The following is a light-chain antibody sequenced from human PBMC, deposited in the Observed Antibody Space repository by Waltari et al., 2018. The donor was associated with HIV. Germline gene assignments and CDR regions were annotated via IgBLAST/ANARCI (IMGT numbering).Light chain of an antibody. Sequence: QSALTQPASVSGSPGQSITITCTGTSSDVGFYKSVSWYQQHPDKAPKLIIYDVTNRPSGVSNRFSGSKSGNTASLTISGLQADDEADYFCNSYVAADTRIFGPGTKVTVL. J-gene: IGLJ1*01. CDR1: SSDVGFYKS. CDR2: DVT. V-gene: IGLV2-14*01. CDR3: NSYVAADTRI.